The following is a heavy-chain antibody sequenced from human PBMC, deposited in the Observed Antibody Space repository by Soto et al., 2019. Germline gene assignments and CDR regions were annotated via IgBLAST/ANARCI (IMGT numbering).Heavy chain of an antibody. Sequence: LRLSCAASGFTFTRYSMNWVRQAPGKGLEWVSSISSTTNYIYYGDSMKGRFTISRDNAKNSLYLEMNSLRAEDTAVYYCARESEDLTSNFDYGGKETMVTVSS. CDR3: ARESEDLTSNFDY. CDR2: ISSTTNYI. CDR1: GFTFTRYS. J-gene: IGHJ4*02. V-gene: IGHV3-21*06.